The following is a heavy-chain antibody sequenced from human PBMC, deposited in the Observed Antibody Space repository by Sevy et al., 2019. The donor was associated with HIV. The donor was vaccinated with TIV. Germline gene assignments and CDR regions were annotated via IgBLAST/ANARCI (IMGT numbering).Heavy chain of an antibody. CDR3: ARSPSYGSGSYSFHPVDY. D-gene: IGHD3-10*01. CDR2: IYYSGST. V-gene: IGHV4-59*01. Sequence: SETLSLTCTVSGGSITSYYWSWIRQPPGKGLEWIGSIYYSGSTNYNPSLKSRVTISVDTSENQFSLKLSSVTAADTAVYYCARSPSYGSGSYSFHPVDYWGQGTLVTVSS. J-gene: IGHJ4*02. CDR1: GGSITSYY.